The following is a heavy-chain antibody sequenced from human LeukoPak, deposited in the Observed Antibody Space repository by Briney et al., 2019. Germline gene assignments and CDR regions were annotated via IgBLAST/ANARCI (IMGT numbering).Heavy chain of an antibody. V-gene: IGHV3-23*01. D-gene: IGHD6-25*01. CDR3: AKGSRAAGYYFDY. Sequence: GGSLRLSCAASGFTFSNYAMSWVRQAPGKGLEWVSGISGSGGSTYYADSVKGRFTVSRDNPKNTLYLQMNSLRVEDMAVYYCAKGSRAAGYYFDYWGQGTLVTVSS. CDR1: GFTFSNYA. J-gene: IGHJ4*02. CDR2: ISGSGGST.